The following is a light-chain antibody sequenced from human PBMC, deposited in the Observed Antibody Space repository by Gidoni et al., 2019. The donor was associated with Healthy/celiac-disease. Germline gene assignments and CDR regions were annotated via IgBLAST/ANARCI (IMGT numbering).Light chain of an antibody. V-gene: IGKV3-11*01. CDR1: QSVRSD. J-gene: IGKJ4*01. Sequence: DIVLTQSPATLSLSPGERATLSCSARQSVRSDLAWYQQKPGQAPRLLIYDASNRATGIPARFSGSGSGTDFTLTISSLEPEDCAVYYCQQRSNWPSLTFXGXTKVEIK. CDR2: DAS. CDR3: QQRSNWPSLT.